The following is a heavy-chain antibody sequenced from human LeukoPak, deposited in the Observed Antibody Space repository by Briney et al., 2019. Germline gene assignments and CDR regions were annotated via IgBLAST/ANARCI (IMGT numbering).Heavy chain of an antibody. CDR1: GFTFSSYG. CDR2: IWYDGSNK. V-gene: IGHV3-33*01. J-gene: IGHJ5*02. D-gene: IGHD4-17*01. Sequence: GGSLRLSSAASGFTFSSYGMHWVRQAPGKGLEWVAVIWYDGSNKYYADSVKGRFTISRDNSKNTLYLQMNSLRAEDTAVYYCAGLSTVPPFNWFDPWGQGTLVTVSS. CDR3: AGLSTVPPFNWFDP.